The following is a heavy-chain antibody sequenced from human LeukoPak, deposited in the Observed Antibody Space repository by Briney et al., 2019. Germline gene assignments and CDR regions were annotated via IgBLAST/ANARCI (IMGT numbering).Heavy chain of an antibody. J-gene: IGHJ4*02. CDR2: INHSGST. V-gene: IGHV4-34*01. CDR3: ARKAYCGGDCYSFDY. CDR1: GGSFSDHY. Sequence: SETLSLTCAVYGGSFSDHYWSWIRQPPGKGLEWIGEINHSGSTNYNTSLKSRVTISLDTSKNQFSLKLSSVTAADTAVYYCARKAYCGGDCYSFDYWGQGTLVTVSS. D-gene: IGHD2-21*02.